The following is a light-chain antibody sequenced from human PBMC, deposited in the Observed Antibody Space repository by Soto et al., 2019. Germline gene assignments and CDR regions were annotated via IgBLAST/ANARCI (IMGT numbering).Light chain of an antibody. CDR3: QAWDSSDVG. J-gene: IGLJ2*01. Sequence: SYELTQPPSVSVSPGQTASITCHGDKLGDRYPCWYQPKPGHYPGLVIYQDSQRPSELPERFSGSNSGNPASLTISGTQAMDEADYYCQAWDSSDVGFGRRSKRTVL. CDR2: QDS. CDR1: KLGDRY. V-gene: IGLV3-1*01.